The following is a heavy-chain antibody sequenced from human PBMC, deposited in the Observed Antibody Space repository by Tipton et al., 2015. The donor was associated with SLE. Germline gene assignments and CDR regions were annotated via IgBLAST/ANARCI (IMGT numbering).Heavy chain of an antibody. CDR1: GASISSYY. CDR2: IYYSGST. J-gene: IGHJ4*02. Sequence: TLSLTCTVSGASISSYYWSWIRPPPGKGLEWIGYIYYSGSTIHNPPLKSRVTMSVDTSKNQFSLKLSSVTAADTAVYYCAREPRSGYHDYWGQGTLVIVSS. D-gene: IGHD3-3*01. CDR3: AREPRSGYHDY. V-gene: IGHV4-59*12.